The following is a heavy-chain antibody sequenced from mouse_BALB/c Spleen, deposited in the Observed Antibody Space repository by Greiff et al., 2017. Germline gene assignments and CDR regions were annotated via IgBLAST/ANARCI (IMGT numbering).Heavy chain of an antibody. V-gene: IGHV5-6*01. CDR2: ISSGGSYT. J-gene: IGHJ2*01. Sequence: EVKLVESGGDLVKPGGSLKLSCAASGFTFSSYGMSWVRQTPDKRLEWVATISSGGSYTYYPDSVKGRFTISRDNAKNTLYLQMSSLKSEDTAMYCCAGGGGTGGFDYWGQGTTLTVSS. CDR1: GFTFSSYG. CDR3: AGGGGTGGFDY. D-gene: IGHD3-1*01.